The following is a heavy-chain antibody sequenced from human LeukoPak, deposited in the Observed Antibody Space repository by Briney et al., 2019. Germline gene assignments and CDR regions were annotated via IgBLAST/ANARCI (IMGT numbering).Heavy chain of an antibody. CDR2: IRFDGNEK. Sequence: PGGSLRLSCAASGFSFRSYGMQWVRQTPGKGLEWVSFIRFDGNEKLYADSVNGRFTISRDNSKDTMYLQVSSLKPEDSGVYYCAKVISARSGLDHWGQGTLVTVSS. J-gene: IGHJ5*02. V-gene: IGHV3-30*02. D-gene: IGHD3-16*02. CDR1: GFSFRSYG. CDR3: AKVISARSGLDH.